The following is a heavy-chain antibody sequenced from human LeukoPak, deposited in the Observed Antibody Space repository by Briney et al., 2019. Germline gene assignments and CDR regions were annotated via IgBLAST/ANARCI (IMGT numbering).Heavy chain of an antibody. CDR2: VTGSGDGT. J-gene: IGHJ4*02. CDR1: GFTFTTYA. CDR3: AKERASGNYWGYFDS. V-gene: IGHV3-23*01. Sequence: GGSLRLSCAASGFTFTTYAMSWVRQAPGKGLEWVSAVTGSGDGTFSAGSVKGRFTISRNNSINTLYLQMDSLRAEDTAIYYCAKERASGNYWGYFDSWGQGTPVTVSS. D-gene: IGHD3-10*01.